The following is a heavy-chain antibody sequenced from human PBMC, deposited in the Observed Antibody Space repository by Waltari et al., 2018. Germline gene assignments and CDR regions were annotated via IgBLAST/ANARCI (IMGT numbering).Heavy chain of an antibody. D-gene: IGHD3-22*01. CDR3: AKHHPNLVVVIAGYFDY. CDR1: GFTFSGYA. Sequence: EVQLLESGGGFVQPGGSLRLSCAASGFTFSGYAMSWVRQAPGKGLGWVASISASCGRTYYADSAMGRFTISIDNSKNTLSLQLNSLRAEDTAVYYCAKHHPNLVVVIAGYFDYWGQGTLVTVSS. CDR2: ISASCGRT. J-gene: IGHJ4*02. V-gene: IGHV3-23*01.